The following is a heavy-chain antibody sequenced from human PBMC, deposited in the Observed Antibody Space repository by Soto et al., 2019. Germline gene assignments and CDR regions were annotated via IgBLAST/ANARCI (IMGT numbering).Heavy chain of an antibody. CDR2: INPNSGGT. D-gene: IGHD3-10*01. CDR3: VSGSFPNWFDP. J-gene: IGHJ5*02. V-gene: IGHV1-2*04. CDR1: GYTFTGYY. Sequence: ASVKVSCKASGYTFTGYYMHWVRQAPGQGLGWMGWINPNSGGTNYAQKFQGWVTMTRDTSISTAYMELSRLRSDDTGTYYCVSGSFPNWFDPWGQGIPVTVSS.